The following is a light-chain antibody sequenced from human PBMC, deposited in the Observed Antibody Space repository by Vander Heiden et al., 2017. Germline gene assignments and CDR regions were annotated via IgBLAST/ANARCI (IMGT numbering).Light chain of an antibody. J-gene: IGKJ1*01. V-gene: IGKV3-20*01. Sequence: EIVLTQSPGTLSLSPGERATLSCRASQSVSSSYLAWYQQKPGQAPRLLIYGASSRATGIPDRFSGSGSGTDFTLTISRREPEDFAVYYCQQHGSSPTWTFGQGTKVEIK. CDR2: GAS. CDR3: QQHGSSPTWT. CDR1: QSVSSSY.